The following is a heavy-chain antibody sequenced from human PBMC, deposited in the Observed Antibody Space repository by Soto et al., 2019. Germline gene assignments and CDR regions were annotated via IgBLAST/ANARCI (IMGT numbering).Heavy chain of an antibody. J-gene: IGHJ4*02. CDR1: GYTFTSYD. D-gene: IGHD3-22*01. Sequence: QVQLVESGAEVKKPGASVKVSCKASGYTFTSYDINWVRQATGQGLEWMGWMNPNSGNTGYAQKFRDRVTMTRNTSXITXYXALSSLRSEDTAVYYCARGLGNYYDSSGYYYYYFDSWGQGTLVTVSS. CDR2: MNPNSGNT. V-gene: IGHV1-8*01. CDR3: ARGLGNYYDSSGYYYYYFDS.